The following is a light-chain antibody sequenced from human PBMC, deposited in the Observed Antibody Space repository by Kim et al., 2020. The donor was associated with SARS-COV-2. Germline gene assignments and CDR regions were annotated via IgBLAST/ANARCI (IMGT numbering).Light chain of an antibody. V-gene: IGLV3-19*01. J-gene: IGLJ7*01. CDR3: NDRDSSGNLDV. CDR2: GKN. Sequence: SSELTQDPAVSVALRQTVRFTCQGDSLRSYYASWYQQKPGHAPVLVIYGKNNRPSVITDRFSGSSSGNTASLTITRGRAEDEADSYCNDRDSSGNLDVFG. CDR1: SLRSYY.